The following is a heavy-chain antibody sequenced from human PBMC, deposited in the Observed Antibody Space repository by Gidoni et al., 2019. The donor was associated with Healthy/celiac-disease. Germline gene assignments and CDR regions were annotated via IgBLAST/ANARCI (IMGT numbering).Heavy chain of an antibody. D-gene: IGHD6-19*01. Sequence: QVQLVESGGGVVQPGRSLRLSCAASGFTFSSYGMHWVRQAPGKGLEWVAVISYDGSNKYYADSVKGRFTISRDNSKNTLYLQMNSLRAEDTAVYYCAKDSYRIAVAGPGSYWGQGTLVTVSS. J-gene: IGHJ4*02. CDR1: GFTFSSYG. CDR2: ISYDGSNK. V-gene: IGHV3-30*18. CDR3: AKDSYRIAVAGPGSY.